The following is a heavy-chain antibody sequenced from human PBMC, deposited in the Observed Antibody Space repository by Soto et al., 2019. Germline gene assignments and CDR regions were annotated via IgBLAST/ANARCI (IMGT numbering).Heavy chain of an antibody. CDR2: ISYGGSNK. CDR3: ARDPYGYYYYGMDV. J-gene: IGHJ6*02. V-gene: IGHV3-30-3*01. CDR1: GFTFSSYA. Sequence: SLRLSCAASGFTFSSYAMHWVRQAPGKGLEWVAVISYGGSNKYYADSVKGRFTISRDNSKNTLYLQMNSLRAEDTAVYYCARDPYGYYYYGMDVWGQGTTVTVSS. D-gene: IGHD2-21*01.